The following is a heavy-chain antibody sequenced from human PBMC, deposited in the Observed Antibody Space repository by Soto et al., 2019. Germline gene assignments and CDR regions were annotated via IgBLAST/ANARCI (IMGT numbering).Heavy chain of an antibody. Sequence: SETLSLTCAVSGGSVSSGHYYWSWIRQPPGKGLEWIGYIYYSGSTYYNPSLKSRVTISVDTSKNQFSLKLSSVTAADTAVYYCAREYGPVLLWFGGMSWFDPWGQGTLVTVSS. CDR2: IYYSGST. CDR3: AREYGPVLLWFGGMSWFDP. V-gene: IGHV4-30-4*01. D-gene: IGHD3-10*01. CDR1: GGSVSSGHYY. J-gene: IGHJ5*02.